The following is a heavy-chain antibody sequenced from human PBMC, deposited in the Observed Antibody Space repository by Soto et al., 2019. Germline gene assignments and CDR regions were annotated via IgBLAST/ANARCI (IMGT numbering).Heavy chain of an antibody. Sequence: QITLKESGPMLVKPTQTRTLTCTFSGFSLSSSGVSVGWIRQPPGKALEWLAHIYWDDDKRYSPSLKNRLIITKDTSKHQVILTMTDMDPVDTATFYCTHSSRYSACDFWCQGTMVAVSS. J-gene: IGHJ3*01. CDR1: GFSLSSSGVS. V-gene: IGHV2-5*02. CDR3: THSSRYSACDF. CDR2: IYWDDDK. D-gene: IGHD2-15*01.